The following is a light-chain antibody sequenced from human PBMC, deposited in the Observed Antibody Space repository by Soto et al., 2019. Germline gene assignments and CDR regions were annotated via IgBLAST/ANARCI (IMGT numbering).Light chain of an antibody. CDR2: AAS. V-gene: IGKV1-39*01. J-gene: IGKJ4*01. CDR3: QQSYSTPT. Sequence: DIQMTQSPSTLSGSVGDRVTITCRASQSISSYLNWYQQKPGKAPKLLIYAASSLQSGVPSRFSGSGSGTDFTLTISSLQPEDFATYYCQQSYSTPTFGGGTKVDI. CDR1: QSISSY.